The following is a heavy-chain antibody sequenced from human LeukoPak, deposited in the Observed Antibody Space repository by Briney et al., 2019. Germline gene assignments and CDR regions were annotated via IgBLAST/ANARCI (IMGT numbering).Heavy chain of an antibody. D-gene: IGHD2-2*01. CDR1: GFTFSNAW. CDR3: TTDLRYCSSTSCYELGYFDY. Sequence: PGGSLRLSCAASGFTFSNAWMNWVRQAPGKGPEWVGRIKSKTDGGTTDYAAPVKGRFTISRDDSKNTVYLQMNSLKTEDTAVYYCTTDLRYCSSTSCYELGYFDYWGQGTLVTVSS. J-gene: IGHJ4*02. V-gene: IGHV3-15*07. CDR2: IKSKTDGGTT.